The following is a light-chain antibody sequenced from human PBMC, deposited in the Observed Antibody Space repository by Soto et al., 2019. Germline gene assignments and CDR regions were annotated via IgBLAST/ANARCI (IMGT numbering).Light chain of an antibody. Sequence: EIVLTQSPGPLSLSPGEGATLSCRATENVYINSLAWYQQKPVQPPRLLIYLAATRASAVPDRFSGSGSGADFTLTITGLEPEDFAVDYCQQYGTSPHTFGPGTRVD. CDR1: ENVYINS. V-gene: IGKV3-20*01. CDR2: LAA. J-gene: IGKJ3*01. CDR3: QQYGTSPHT.